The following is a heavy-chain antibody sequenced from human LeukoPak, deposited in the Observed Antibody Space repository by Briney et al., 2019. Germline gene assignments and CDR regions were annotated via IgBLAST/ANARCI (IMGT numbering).Heavy chain of an antibody. CDR3: ARLTTVTPRRGGVYFDY. Sequence: PSETLSLTCTVFGGSISSGGYSWSWIRQPPGKGLERIGYIYYSGSTYYNPSLKSRVTISVDTSKNQFSLKLSSVTAADTAVYYCARLTTVTPRRGGVYFDYWGQGTLVTVSS. D-gene: IGHD4-17*01. V-gene: IGHV4-30-4*07. CDR1: GGSISSGGYS. J-gene: IGHJ4*02. CDR2: IYYSGST.